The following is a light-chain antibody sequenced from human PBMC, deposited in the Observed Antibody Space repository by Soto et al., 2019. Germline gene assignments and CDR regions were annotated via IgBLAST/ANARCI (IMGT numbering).Light chain of an antibody. CDR3: LQYYNYPRT. Sequence: AIQMTQSPSSLSASVGDRVTITCRASQGIRNDLGWYQQKPGKAPKLLIYAASSLQSGAPSRFSGSGSGTDFTRTIRSLQPEEFATYYCLQYYNYPRTFGQGTKVEIK. V-gene: IGKV1-6*01. CDR1: QGIRND. J-gene: IGKJ1*01. CDR2: AAS.